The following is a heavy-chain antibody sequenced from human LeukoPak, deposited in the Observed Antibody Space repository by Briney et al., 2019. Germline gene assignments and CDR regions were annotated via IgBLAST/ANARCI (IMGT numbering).Heavy chain of an antibody. CDR3: ARTLRYYYGSGSYGGFDY. CDR1: GGTFSSYA. D-gene: IGHD3-10*01. J-gene: IGHJ4*02. Sequence: GASVTVSRKASGGTFSSYAISWVRQAPGQGLEWMGGIIPIFGTANYAQKFQGIVTITADESTSTAYMELSSLRSEDTAVYYCARTLRYYYGSGSYGGFDYWGQGTLVTVSS. V-gene: IGHV1-69*13. CDR2: IIPIFGTA.